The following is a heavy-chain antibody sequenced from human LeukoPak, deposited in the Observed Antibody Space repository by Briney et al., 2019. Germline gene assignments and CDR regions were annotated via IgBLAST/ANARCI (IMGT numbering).Heavy chain of an antibody. D-gene: IGHD2-15*01. J-gene: IGHJ4*02. CDR2: IYYSGST. V-gene: IGHV4-4*02. Sequence: SETLSLTCAVSGGSISSSNWWTWVRQPPGKGLEWIGHIYYSGSTYYNPSLKSRVTISVDTSKNQFSLKLSSVTAADTAVYYCARQSSGYCSGGSCPGVGYWGQGTLVTVSS. CDR3: ARQSSGYCSGGSCPGVGY. CDR1: GGSISSSNW.